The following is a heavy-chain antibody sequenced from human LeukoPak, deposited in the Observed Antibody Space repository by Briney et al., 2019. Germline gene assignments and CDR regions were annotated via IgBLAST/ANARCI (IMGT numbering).Heavy chain of an antibody. D-gene: IGHD1-26*01. CDR1: GYTFTSYD. CDR2: MNPNSGNT. V-gene: IGHV1-8*01. Sequence: ASVKVSCKASGYTFTSYDINWVRQATGQGLEWMGWMNPNSGNTGYAQKFQGRVTMTRNTSISTAYMELSSLRSEDTAAYYCARALLGATLFWFDPWGQGTLVTASS. J-gene: IGHJ5*02. CDR3: ARALLGATLFWFDP.